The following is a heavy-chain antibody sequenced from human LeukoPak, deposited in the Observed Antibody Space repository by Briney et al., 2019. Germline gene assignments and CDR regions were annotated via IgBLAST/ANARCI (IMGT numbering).Heavy chain of an antibody. Sequence: SETVSLTCTVSGGSISSSSYYWGWIRQPPGKGLEWIGSIYYSGSTYYNPSLKSRVTISVDTSKNQFSLKLSSVTAADTAVYYCASLRAYYYGSGSYYWGFDYWGQGTLVTVSS. CDR2: IYYSGST. J-gene: IGHJ4*02. D-gene: IGHD3-10*01. V-gene: IGHV4-39*07. CDR3: ASLRAYYYGSGSYYWGFDY. CDR1: GGSISSSSYY.